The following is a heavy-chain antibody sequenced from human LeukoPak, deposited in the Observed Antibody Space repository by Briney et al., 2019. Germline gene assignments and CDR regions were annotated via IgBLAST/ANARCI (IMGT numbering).Heavy chain of an antibody. D-gene: IGHD5-24*01. CDR2: IKQDGSEK. Sequence: PGGSLRLSCVASGFTFSSRDWMTWVRQAPGEGLELVANIKQDGSEKNYVDSVKGRFTISRDNAKNSVDLQMNSLRVEDTAVYYCARDVATISNWFDPWGQGTLVTVSS. J-gene: IGHJ5*02. CDR1: GFTFSSRDW. CDR3: ARDVATISNWFDP. V-gene: IGHV3-7*01.